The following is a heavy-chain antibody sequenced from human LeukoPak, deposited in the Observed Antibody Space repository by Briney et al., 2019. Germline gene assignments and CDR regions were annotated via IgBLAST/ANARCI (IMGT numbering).Heavy chain of an antibody. V-gene: IGHV1-2*02. Sequence: ASVKVSCKASGYTFTSYYMHWVRQAPGQGLEWMGWINPNSGGTNYAQKFQGRVTMTRDTSISTAYMELSRLRSDDTAVYYCARDRMTTLNWFDPWGQGTLVTVSS. CDR3: ARDRMTTLNWFDP. J-gene: IGHJ5*02. D-gene: IGHD4-11*01. CDR1: GYTFTSYY. CDR2: INPNSGGT.